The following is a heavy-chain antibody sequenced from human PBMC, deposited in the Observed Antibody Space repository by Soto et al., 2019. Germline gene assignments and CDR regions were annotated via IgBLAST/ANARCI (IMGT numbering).Heavy chain of an antibody. V-gene: IGHV3-23*01. Sequence: TGGSLRLSCAASGFTFSSYAMRWVRQAPGKGLEWVSAISGSGGSTYYADSVKGRFTISRDNSKNRLYLQMNSLRAEDTAVYYCARRGSGSYYDYWGQGTLVTVSS. CDR2: ISGSGGST. CDR3: ARRGSGSYYDY. CDR1: GFTFSSYA. J-gene: IGHJ4*02. D-gene: IGHD1-26*01.